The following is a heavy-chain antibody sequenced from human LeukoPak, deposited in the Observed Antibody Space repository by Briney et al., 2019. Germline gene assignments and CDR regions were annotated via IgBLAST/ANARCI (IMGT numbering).Heavy chain of an antibody. CDR2: IIPIFGTA. CDR3: ARDMEMATTES. D-gene: IGHD5-24*01. CDR1: GGTSSSYA. J-gene: IGHJ5*02. V-gene: IGHV1-69*05. Sequence: RASVKVSCKASGGTSSSYAISWVRQAPGQGLEWMGRIIPIFGTANYAQKFQGRVTITTDESTSTAYMELSSLRSEDTAVYYCARDMEMATTESWGQGTLVTVSS.